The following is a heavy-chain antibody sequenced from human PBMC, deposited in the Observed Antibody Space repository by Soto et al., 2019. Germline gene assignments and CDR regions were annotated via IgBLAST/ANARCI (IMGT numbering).Heavy chain of an antibody. Sequence: QVQLVQSVAEVKKPGSSVKVSCNASGGTFSSYAISWVRQAPGQGLEWMGGIIPIPGTANYAQKFQGRVTITADESTSTAYMELSSLRSEDTAVYYCARSHGSSTSLEIYYYYYYGMDVWGQGTTVTVSS. J-gene: IGHJ6*02. V-gene: IGHV1-69*01. CDR3: ARSHGSSTSLEIYYYYYYGMDV. CDR2: IIPIPGTA. D-gene: IGHD2-2*01. CDR1: GGTFSSYA.